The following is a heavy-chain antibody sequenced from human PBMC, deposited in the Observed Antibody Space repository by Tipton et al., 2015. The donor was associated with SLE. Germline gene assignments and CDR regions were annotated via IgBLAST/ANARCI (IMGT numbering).Heavy chain of an antibody. Sequence: TLSLTCTVSGDSISDYYWSWIRQPPGKGLEWIGCIYYSGSTNYNPSLKSRVTISVDKSKNQFSLKVNSVTAADTAVYYCARHAPGQNFDYWGQGTLVTVSS. CDR1: GDSISDYY. CDR2: IYYSGST. J-gene: IGHJ4*02. D-gene: IGHD3-10*01. CDR3: ARHAPGQNFDY. V-gene: IGHV4-59*08.